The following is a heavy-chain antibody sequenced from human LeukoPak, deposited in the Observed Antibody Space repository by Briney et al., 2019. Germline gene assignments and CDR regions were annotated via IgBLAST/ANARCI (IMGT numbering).Heavy chain of an antibody. D-gene: IGHD3-9*01. V-gene: IGHV3-30*18. Sequence: GGSLRLSCAASGFTFSSYGMHWVRQAPGKGLEWVAVIPYDGSNKYYADSVKGRFTISRDNSKNTLYLQMNSLRAEDTAVYYCAKDRRYFDSVFYYYYYYGMDVWGQGTTVTVSS. CDR1: GFTFSSYG. CDR3: AKDRRYFDSVFYYYYYYGMDV. J-gene: IGHJ6*02. CDR2: IPYDGSNK.